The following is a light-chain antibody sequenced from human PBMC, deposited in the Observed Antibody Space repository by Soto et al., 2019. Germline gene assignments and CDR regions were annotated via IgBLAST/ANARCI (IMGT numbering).Light chain of an antibody. V-gene: IGKV1-5*03. CDR3: QEYDDYLFT. CDR2: KAS. J-gene: IGKJ2*01. Sequence: DIQMTQSPSTLSASVGDRVTITCRASQSISSWLAWYQQKPGKAPKLLIYKASSLESGVTSRYSGSGSGTEFTITISRLQPDDFATYYCQEYDDYLFTFGPGTKLEIK. CDR1: QSISSW.